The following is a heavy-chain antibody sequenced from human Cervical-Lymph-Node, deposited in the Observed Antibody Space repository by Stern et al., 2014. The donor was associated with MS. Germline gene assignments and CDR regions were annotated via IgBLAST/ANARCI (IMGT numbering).Heavy chain of an antibody. CDR1: GYTITSYS. V-gene: IGHV1-46*03. Sequence: QVQLVESGAEVKKPGASVKVSCEASGYTITSYSMHWVRQAPGQGLEWLGVIDPNGGSTRYAQKFQGRVSMTSDTSTTQVYIEVSGLRAEDTAVYYCARGDHYYSYGLDVWGQGTTVTVSS. CDR2: IDPNGGST. CDR3: ARGDHYYSYGLDV. J-gene: IGHJ6*02.